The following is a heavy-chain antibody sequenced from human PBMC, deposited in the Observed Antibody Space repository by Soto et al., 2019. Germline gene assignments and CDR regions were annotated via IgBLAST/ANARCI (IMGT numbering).Heavy chain of an antibody. J-gene: IGHJ6*02. CDR2: INPNSGGT. V-gene: IGHV1-2*04. Sequence: VASVKVSCKASGYTFTGYYMHWVRQAPGQGLEWMGWINPNSGGTNYAQKFQGWVTMTRDTSISTAYMELSRLRSDDTAVYYCERVVEAPGHYYGMDVWCQAITVTVS. CDR3: ERVVEAPGHYYGMDV. CDR1: GYTFTGYY. D-gene: IGHD7-27*01.